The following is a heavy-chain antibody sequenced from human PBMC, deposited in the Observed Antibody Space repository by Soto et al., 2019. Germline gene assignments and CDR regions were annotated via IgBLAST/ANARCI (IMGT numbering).Heavy chain of an antibody. Sequence: QVQLVESGGGVVQPGRSLRLSCAASGFTFSSYGMHWVRQAPGKGLEWVAVISYDGSNKYYADSVKGRFTISRDNSKNTLYLQMNSLRADDTAVYYCAKDVVRCLEWLAFYGMDVWGQGTTVTVSS. CDR3: AKDVVRCLEWLAFYGMDV. CDR2: ISYDGSNK. CDR1: GFTFSSYG. D-gene: IGHD3-3*01. J-gene: IGHJ6*02. V-gene: IGHV3-30*18.